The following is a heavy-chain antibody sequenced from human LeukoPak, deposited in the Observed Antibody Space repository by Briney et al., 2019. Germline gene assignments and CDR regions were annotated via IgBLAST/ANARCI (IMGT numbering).Heavy chain of an antibody. D-gene: IGHD6-13*01. CDR2: INSDGSST. CDR1: GFTFSSYW. Sequence: GGSLRLSCAASGFTFSSYWMHWVRQAPGKRLVWVSRINSDGSSTSYADSVKGRFIISRDNAKNTLYLQMNSLRAEDTAVYYCARDSDSSTWAFDYWGQGTVVTVSS. J-gene: IGHJ4*02. CDR3: ARDSDSSTWAFDY. V-gene: IGHV3-74*01.